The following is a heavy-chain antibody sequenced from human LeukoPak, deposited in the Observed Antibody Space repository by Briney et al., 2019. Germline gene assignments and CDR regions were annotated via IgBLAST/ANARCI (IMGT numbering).Heavy chain of an antibody. CDR1: GGFISSSSYY. D-gene: IGHD5-18*01. CDR3: ARDRDSYGLYYFDY. J-gene: IGHJ4*02. V-gene: IGHV4-39*07. Sequence: SETLSLTCTVSGGFISSSSYYWGWIRQPPGKGLEWIGSIYYSGSTYYNPSLKSRVTISVDTSKNQFSLKLSSVTAADTAVYYCARDRDSYGLYYFDYWGQGTLVTVSS. CDR2: IYYSGST.